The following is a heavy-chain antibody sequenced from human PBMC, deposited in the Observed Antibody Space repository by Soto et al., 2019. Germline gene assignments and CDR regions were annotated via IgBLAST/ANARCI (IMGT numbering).Heavy chain of an antibody. J-gene: IGHJ4*02. CDR2: IRSKANSYAT. CDR3: TRLYYDSSGYPRSN. CDR1: GFTFSGSA. V-gene: IGHV3-73*01. D-gene: IGHD3-22*01. Sequence: TGGSLRLSCAASGFTFSGSAMHWVRQASGKGLEWVGRIRSKANSYATAYAASVKGRFTISRDDSKNTAYLQMNSLKTEDTAVYYCTRLYYDSSGYPRSNWGQGTLVTVSS.